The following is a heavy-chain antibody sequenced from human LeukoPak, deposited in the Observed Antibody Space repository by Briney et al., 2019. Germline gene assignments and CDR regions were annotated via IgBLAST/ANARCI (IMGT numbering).Heavy chain of an antibody. CDR1: GGSFSGYY. Sequence: SETLSLTCAVYGGSFSGYYWSWIRQPPGKGLEWIGEINHSGSTNYNPSLKSRVTISVDTSKNQFSLKLSSVTAADTAVYYCARPLGVAATQVDYWGQGTLVTVSS. J-gene: IGHJ4*02. V-gene: IGHV4-34*01. D-gene: IGHD2-15*01. CDR2: INHSGST. CDR3: ARPLGVAATQVDY.